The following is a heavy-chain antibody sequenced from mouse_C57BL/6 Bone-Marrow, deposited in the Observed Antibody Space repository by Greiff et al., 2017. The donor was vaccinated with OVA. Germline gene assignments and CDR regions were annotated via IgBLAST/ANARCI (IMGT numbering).Heavy chain of an antibody. V-gene: IGHV5-15*04. J-gene: IGHJ1*03. CDR3: ARRAITTVVATDWYFDV. Sequence: EVKLVESGGGLVQPGGSLKLSCAASGFTFSDYGMAWVRQAPRKGPEWVAFISNLAYSIYYADTVTGRFTISRENAKNTLYLEMSSLRSEDTAMYYCARRAITTVVATDWYFDVWGTGTTVTVSS. CDR1: GFTFSDYG. CDR2: ISNLAYSI. D-gene: IGHD1-1*01.